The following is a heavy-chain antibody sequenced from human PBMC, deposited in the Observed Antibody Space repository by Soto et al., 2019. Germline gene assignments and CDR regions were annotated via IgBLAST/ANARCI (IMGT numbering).Heavy chain of an antibody. D-gene: IGHD2-21*01. Sequence: PGGSLRLSCSVSGFTFSTYSMAWIRQAPGKGLEWLSYISSGSSVIYYADSVKGQITVSRDNGKNALILQMHSLRADDTAVYYCARYLIIPRAFDIWGQGTAVTVSS. V-gene: IGHV3-48*04. CDR2: ISSGSSVI. CDR3: ARYLIIPRAFDI. J-gene: IGHJ3*02. CDR1: GFTFSTYS.